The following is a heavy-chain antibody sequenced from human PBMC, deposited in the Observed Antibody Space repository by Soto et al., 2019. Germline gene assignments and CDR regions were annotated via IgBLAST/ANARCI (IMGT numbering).Heavy chain of an antibody. CDR2: INPNGRST. J-gene: IGHJ4*02. CDR3: ARGLGLGDC. D-gene: IGHD3-9*01. CDR1: GYTFSSYY. V-gene: IGHV1-46*01. Sequence: QVQLVQSGAEVKKPGASVKVSCKASGYTFSSYYIHWVRQAPGQGLEWIGIINPNGRSTNYAQNCESRLTVTRDTSTATVYMDLSALTSDDTAMYYCARGLGLGDCWGQGTLVTVSS.